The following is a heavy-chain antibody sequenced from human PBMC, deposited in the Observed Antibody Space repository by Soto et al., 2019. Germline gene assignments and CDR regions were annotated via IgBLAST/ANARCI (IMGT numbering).Heavy chain of an antibody. D-gene: IGHD3-10*01. J-gene: IGHJ4*02. CDR1: GFTFSSYA. CDR3: AKEPRLWFGELLDY. Sequence: LSLTCAASGFTFSSYAMSWVRQAPGKGLEWVSAISGSGGSTYYADSVKGRFTISRDNSKNTLYLQMNSLRAEDTAVYYCAKEPRLWFGELLDYWGQGTLVTVSS. CDR2: ISGSGGST. V-gene: IGHV3-23*01.